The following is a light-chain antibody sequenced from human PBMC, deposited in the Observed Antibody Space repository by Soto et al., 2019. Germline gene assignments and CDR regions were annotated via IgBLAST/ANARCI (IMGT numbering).Light chain of an antibody. Sequence: QSALPQPPSASGSPGQSVTISCTGTSSDVGGYNFVSWYQQHPDKAPKLMIYQVSKRPSGVPDRFSGSKSGNTASLTVSGLQAQDEADYSCSSYAVTSLVFGTGTKVTVL. CDR3: SSYAVTSLV. V-gene: IGLV2-8*01. CDR2: QVS. J-gene: IGLJ1*01. CDR1: SSDVGGYNF.